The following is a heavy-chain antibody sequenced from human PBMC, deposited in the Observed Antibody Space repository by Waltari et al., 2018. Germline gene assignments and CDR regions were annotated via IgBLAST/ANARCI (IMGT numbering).Heavy chain of an antibody. CDR3: ARKISSSVEIDY. D-gene: IGHD6-6*01. J-gene: IGHJ4*02. CDR2: INPRGVST. Sequence: QVQLVQSGAEVKKPGASVKVSCKASGYTFTNYYMHWVRQAPGQGLEWMGRINPRGVSTSYEQKFQGRVTMTRDTSTSTVYMELSSLRSEDTAVYYCARKISSSVEIDYWGQGTLVTVSS. V-gene: IGHV1-46*01. CDR1: GYTFTNYY.